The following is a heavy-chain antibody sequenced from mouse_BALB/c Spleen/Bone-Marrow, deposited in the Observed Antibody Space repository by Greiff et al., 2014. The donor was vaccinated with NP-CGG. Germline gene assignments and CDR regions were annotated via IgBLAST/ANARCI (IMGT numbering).Heavy chain of an antibody. CDR3: ASSFITTAYYFDY. CDR1: GYSFTGYF. J-gene: IGHJ2*01. CDR2: INPYNGDT. V-gene: IGHV1-20*02. Sequence: EVQLQQSGPGLVKPGASVKISCKASGYSFTGYFMNWVMQSHGKSLEWIGRINPYNGDTFYNQKFKGKATLTVDKSSSTAHMELRSLASEDSAVYYCASSFITTAYYFDYWGQGTTLTVSS. D-gene: IGHD1-2*01.